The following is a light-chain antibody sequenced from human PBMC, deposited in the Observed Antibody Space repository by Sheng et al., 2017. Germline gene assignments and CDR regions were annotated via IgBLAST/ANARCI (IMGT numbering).Light chain of an antibody. CDR2: DDI. Sequence: QSALTQPASVSGSPGQSITLSCTGTSSDVGSYRLVAWFQQFPGKPPSLLIYDDIKRPSGVSNRFSGSKSGNTASLTISGLRAEDEADYYCCSFSATNTWLFGGGTKVTVL. CDR3: CSFSATNTWL. V-gene: IGLV2-23*01. CDR1: SSDVGSYRL. J-gene: IGLJ3*02.